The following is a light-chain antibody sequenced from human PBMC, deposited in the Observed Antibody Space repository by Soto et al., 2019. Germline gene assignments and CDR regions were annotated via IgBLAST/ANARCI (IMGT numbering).Light chain of an antibody. J-gene: IGKJ1*01. V-gene: IGKV1-5*01. CDR3: QQYNSYWT. CDR1: QSISSW. CDR2: DAS. Sequence: IQMTQSPSTLSASVGDRVTITCRASQSISSWLAWYQQKPGKAPKLLIYDASSLESGVPSRSSGSGSGTEFTLTISSLQPDDFATYYCQQYNSYWTFGQGTKVDIK.